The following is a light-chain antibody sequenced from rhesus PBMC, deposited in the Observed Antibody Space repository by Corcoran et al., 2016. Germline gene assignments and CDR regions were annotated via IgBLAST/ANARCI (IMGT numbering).Light chain of an antibody. CDR2: GVS. CDR3: LQATEFPFT. CDR1: QSLLDSEDGNTY. V-gene: IGKV2S20*01. Sequence: DIVMTQTPLSLPVTPGEPASFSCRSSQSLLDSEDGNTYLEWYLQKPGQSPPPLVFGVSYRASGVPDRFRASGSDTYFTMKISRVEAEDVGIYYCLQATEFPFTFGPGTRLDIK. J-gene: IGKJ3*01.